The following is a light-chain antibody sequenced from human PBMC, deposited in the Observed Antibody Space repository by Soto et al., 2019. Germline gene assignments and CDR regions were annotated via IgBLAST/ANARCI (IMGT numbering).Light chain of an antibody. J-gene: IGKJ5*01. V-gene: IGKV3-20*01. Sequence: ERVMTQSPATLSLSPGGRSTLSCMAIQSVSSNYLAWYQQKPGQAPRLLIYRASSRATGIPDRFSGSGSGTDFTLTISRLEPEDFAVYYCQQYNNWPPTFGQGTRLEIK. CDR2: RAS. CDR3: QQYNNWPPT. CDR1: QSVSSNY.